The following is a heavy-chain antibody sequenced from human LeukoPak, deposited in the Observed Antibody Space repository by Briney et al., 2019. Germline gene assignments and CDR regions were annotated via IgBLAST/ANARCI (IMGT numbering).Heavy chain of an antibody. Sequence: GGSLRLSCAASGFTFSSYWMHWVRQAPGKGLVWVSRINSDGSSTSYADSVKGRFTISRGNAKNTLYLQMNSLRAEDTAVYYCARAPTKGIVGATNDYWGQGTLVTVSS. CDR3: ARAPTKGIVGATNDY. V-gene: IGHV3-74*01. CDR1: GFTFSSYW. CDR2: INSDGSST. D-gene: IGHD1-26*01. J-gene: IGHJ4*02.